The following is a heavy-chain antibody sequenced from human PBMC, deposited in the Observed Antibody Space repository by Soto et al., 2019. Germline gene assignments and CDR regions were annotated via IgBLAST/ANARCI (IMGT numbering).Heavy chain of an antibody. CDR1: GGSLISYY. Sequence: PSETVSLTCVVSGGSLISYYWSWIRQPPGKGLEWIGYIYYSGSTNYNPSLKSRVTISVATSNNQFSLKLRSVTAADTAVYYCARYGTYHDFSLGGHFYGIDVWGQGTTVTVSS. D-gene: IGHD3-3*01. V-gene: IGHV4-59*01. J-gene: IGHJ6*02. CDR3: ARYGTYHDFSLGGHFYGIDV. CDR2: IYYSGST.